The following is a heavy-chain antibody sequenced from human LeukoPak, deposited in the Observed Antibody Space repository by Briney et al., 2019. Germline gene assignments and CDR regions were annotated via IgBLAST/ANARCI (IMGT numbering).Heavy chain of an antibody. CDR1: GYTFTGYY. D-gene: IGHD5-24*01. CDR3: AREMATIALCFDY. CDR2: INPNSGGT. Sequence: ASVKVSCKASGYTFTGYYMHWVRQAPGQGLEWMGWINPNSGGTNYAQKFQGRVTMTRDTSISTAYMELSRLRSDDTAVYYCAREMATIALCFDYWGQGTLVTVSS. V-gene: IGHV1-2*02. J-gene: IGHJ4*02.